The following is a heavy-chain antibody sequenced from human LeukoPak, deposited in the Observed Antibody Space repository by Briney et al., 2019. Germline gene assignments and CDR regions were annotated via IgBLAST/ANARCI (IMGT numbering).Heavy chain of an antibody. CDR3: AGPTGTFDY. Sequence: SETLSLTCTVSGASISRYYWSWIRQPPGKGLEWIGYIYYTGNTNYNPSLKSRLTMSVDTSKNQFSLRLSSVTAADTAVYYCAGPTGTFDYWGQGTLVTVSS. CDR1: GASISRYY. CDR2: IYYTGNT. J-gene: IGHJ4*02. D-gene: IGHD1/OR15-1a*01. V-gene: IGHV4-59*08.